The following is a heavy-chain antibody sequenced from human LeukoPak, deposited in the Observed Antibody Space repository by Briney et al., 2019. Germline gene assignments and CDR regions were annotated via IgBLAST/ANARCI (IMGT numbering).Heavy chain of an antibody. Sequence: SETLSLTCAVYGGSFSGYYWSWIRQPPGMGLEWIGEINHSGSTNYNPSLKSRVTISVDTSKNQFSLKLSSVTAADTAVYYCARSGYYYYGMDVWGQGTTVTVSS. V-gene: IGHV4-34*01. CDR1: GGSFSGYY. CDR3: ARSGYYYYGMDV. J-gene: IGHJ6*02. CDR2: INHSGST.